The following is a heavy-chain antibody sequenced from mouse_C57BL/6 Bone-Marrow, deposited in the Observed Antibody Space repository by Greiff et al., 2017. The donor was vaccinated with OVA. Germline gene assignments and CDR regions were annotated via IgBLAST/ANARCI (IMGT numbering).Heavy chain of an antibody. CDR2: ISSGSSTI. J-gene: IGHJ4*01. CDR3: ARDGGYAMDY. Sequence: EVQRVESGGGLVKPGGSLKLSCAASGFTFSDYGMHWVRQAPEKGLEWVAYISSGSSTIYYAATVKGRFTISRDNAKNTLFLQMTSLRSEDTAMYYCARDGGYAMDYWGQGTSVTVSS. CDR1: GFTFSDYG. V-gene: IGHV5-17*01.